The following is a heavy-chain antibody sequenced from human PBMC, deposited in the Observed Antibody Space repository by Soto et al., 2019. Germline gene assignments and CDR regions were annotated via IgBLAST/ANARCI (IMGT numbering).Heavy chain of an antibody. Sequence: QVRLVESGGGVVQPGRSLRLSCAASGFPLASYTMHWVRQAPGKGLEWVAVMSYRGIDKYYADSMKDRFTISRDTSKNTLVLEMNSLRPDDTAIYFCERRRAGSLEWLVDFWGQGTLVTVSS. CDR1: GFPLASYT. J-gene: IGHJ4*02. D-gene: IGHD3-3*01. V-gene: IGHV3-30*03. CDR3: ERRRAGSLEWLVDF. CDR2: MSYRGIDK.